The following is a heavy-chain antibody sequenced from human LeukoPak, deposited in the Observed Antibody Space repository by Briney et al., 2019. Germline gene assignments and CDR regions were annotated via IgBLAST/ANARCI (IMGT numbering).Heavy chain of an antibody. CDR3: ARISGLGAGEYLDH. Sequence: GGSLRLSCAASGFTLSDHYMDWVRQAPGKGLEWVSYVSASGSATYYGDSVKGRFTISRDNAKNSVYMQMNSLRDEDTAVYYCARISGLGAGEYLDHWGQGTLVTVSS. D-gene: IGHD2/OR15-2a*01. CDR1: GFTLSDHY. J-gene: IGHJ4*02. CDR2: VSASGSAT. V-gene: IGHV3-11*04.